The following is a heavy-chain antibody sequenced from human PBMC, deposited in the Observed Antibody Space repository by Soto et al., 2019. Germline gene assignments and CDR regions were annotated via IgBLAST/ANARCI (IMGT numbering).Heavy chain of an antibody. CDR2: IYYAGSP. CDR1: GGSISSTGHY. V-gene: IGHV4-39*02. D-gene: IGHD2-21*02. Sequence: PPETLSLTCTVSGGSISSTGHYWGWIRQPPGKGLEWIGNIYYAGSPYYNPSLKSRVTISVDTSKNHFSLALTSVTAADTAVYYCARLMGVVTVDYWGQGALVTVSS. J-gene: IGHJ4*02. CDR3: ARLMGVVTVDY.